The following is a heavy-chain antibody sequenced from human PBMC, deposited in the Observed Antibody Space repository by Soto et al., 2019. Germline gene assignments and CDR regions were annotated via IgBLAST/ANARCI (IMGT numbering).Heavy chain of an antibody. CDR3: ARSSFDSYYDFWSGYPTEGWFDP. Sequence: SETLSLTWTVSGSSISSGDYYCSWIRQPPGKGLEWIGYIYYSGSTYYNPSLKSRVTISVDTSKNQFSLKLSSVTAADTAVYYCARSSFDSYYDFWSGYPTEGWFDPWGQGTLVTVSS. J-gene: IGHJ5*02. CDR1: GSSISSGDYY. D-gene: IGHD3-3*01. V-gene: IGHV4-30-4*01. CDR2: IYYSGST.